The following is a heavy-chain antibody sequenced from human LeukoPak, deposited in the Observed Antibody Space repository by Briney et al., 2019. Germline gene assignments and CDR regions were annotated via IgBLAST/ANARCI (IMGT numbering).Heavy chain of an antibody. CDR1: GFNVSSNY. Sequence: QAGGSLRLSCAASGFNVSSNYMSWVRQAPGKGLEWVSVIYSGGSTYYADSVKGRFIISRDKSKNMLYLQMNSLRAEDTAVYYCARGGYSYGLTYWGQGTLVTVSS. CDR3: ARGGYSYGLTY. J-gene: IGHJ4*02. D-gene: IGHD5-18*01. V-gene: IGHV3-53*01. CDR2: IYSGGST.